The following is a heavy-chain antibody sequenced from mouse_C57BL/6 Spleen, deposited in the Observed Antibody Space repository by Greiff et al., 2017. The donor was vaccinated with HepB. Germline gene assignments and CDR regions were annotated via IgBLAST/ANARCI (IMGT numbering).Heavy chain of an antibody. CDR3: TREEGYGKEDAMDY. CDR1: GFTFSSYA. V-gene: IGHV5-9-1*02. J-gene: IGHJ4*01. D-gene: IGHD2-1*01. Sequence: DVHLVESGAGLVKPGGSLKLSCAASGFTFSSYAMSWVRQTPEKRLEWVAYISSGGDYIYYADTVKGRFTISRDNARNTLYLQMSSLKSEDTAMYYCTREEGYGKEDAMDYWGQGTSVTVSS. CDR2: ISSGGDYI.